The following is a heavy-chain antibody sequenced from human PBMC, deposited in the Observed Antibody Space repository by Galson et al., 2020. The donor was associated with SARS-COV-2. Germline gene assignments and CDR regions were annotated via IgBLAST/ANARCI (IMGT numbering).Heavy chain of an antibody. Sequence: ASETLSLTCAVSGGSSSSTDWWSWVRQPPGKGLEWIGEIFHSGSTNYNPSLKSRVTISVDRSKNQFSLNLNSVTAADTAVYYCARAVRSAYTSGWRFDYWGQGTLVTVSS. D-gene: IGHD6-19*01. CDR1: GGSSSSTDW. CDR3: ARAVRSAYTSGWRFDY. CDR2: IFHSGST. V-gene: IGHV4-4*02. J-gene: IGHJ4*02.